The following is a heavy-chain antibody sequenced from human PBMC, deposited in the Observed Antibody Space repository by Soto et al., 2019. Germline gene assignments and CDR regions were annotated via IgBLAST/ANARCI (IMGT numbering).Heavy chain of an antibody. V-gene: IGHV3-23*01. D-gene: IGHD6-19*01. Sequence: EVQLLESGGGLVQPGGSLRLSCAASGFTFSSYAMSWVRQAPGKGLEWVSAISGSGGSTYYADSVKGRFTISRDNSKNTLDLQMNSLRAEDTAVYYCAKDPSIAVFNYYYYMDVWGKGTTVTVSS. CDR1: GFTFSSYA. J-gene: IGHJ6*03. CDR2: ISGSGGST. CDR3: AKDPSIAVFNYYYYMDV.